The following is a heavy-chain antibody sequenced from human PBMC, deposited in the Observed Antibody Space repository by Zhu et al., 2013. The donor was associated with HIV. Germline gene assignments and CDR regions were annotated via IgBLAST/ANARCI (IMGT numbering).Heavy chain of an antibody. V-gene: IGHV1-69*01. J-gene: IGHJ5*01. D-gene: IGHD3-10*01. CDR2: IIPVFGTV. CDR3: ARDGEEYNMDNWFDF. CDR1: GYTFTSYY. Sequence: QVQLVQSGAEVKKPGASVTISCKASGYTFTSYYMHWVRQAPGQGLQWMGGIIPVFGTVTYAQTFQDRVTITADELRKTAYMELRGLRPDDTAVYYCARDGEEYNMDNWFDFWGQGTLVTVSS.